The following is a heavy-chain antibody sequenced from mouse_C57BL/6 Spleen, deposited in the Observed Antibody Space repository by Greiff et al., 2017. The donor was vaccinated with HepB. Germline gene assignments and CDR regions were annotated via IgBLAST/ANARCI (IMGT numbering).Heavy chain of an antibody. CDR2: IDPSDSYT. J-gene: IGHJ2*01. Sequence: QVQLQQPGAELVMPGASVKLSCKASGYTFTSYWMHWVKQRPGQGLEWIGEIDPSDSYTNYNQKFKGKSTLTVDKSSSTAYMQLSSLTSEDSAVYYCARGGYYGSSLYYFDDWGQGTTLTVSS. D-gene: IGHD1-1*01. CDR1: GYTFTSYW. V-gene: IGHV1-69*01. CDR3: ARGGYYGSSLYYFDD.